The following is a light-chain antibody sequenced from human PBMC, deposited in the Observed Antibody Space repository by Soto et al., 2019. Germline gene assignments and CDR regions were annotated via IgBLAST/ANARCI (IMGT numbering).Light chain of an antibody. CDR2: GVF. V-gene: IGKV3-20*01. CDR1: RDAYNGY. CDR3: QHYGHPQWT. J-gene: IGKJ1*01. Sequence: EIVLTQSPDTLSLSPGERATLSCRASRDAYNGYWAWYQQRPGQAPRLLIYGVFRRTNGIPDRFSGSGFGTDFTLTITRLEPEDFAVYYCQHYGHPQWTFGQGTKVEIK.